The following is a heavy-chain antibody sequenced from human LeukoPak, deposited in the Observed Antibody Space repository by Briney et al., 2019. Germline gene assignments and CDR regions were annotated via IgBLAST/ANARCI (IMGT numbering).Heavy chain of an antibody. CDR3: ARQAYYDFWSGHYSRGVEDAFDI. J-gene: IGHJ3*02. CDR2: ISHSGTT. D-gene: IGHD3-3*01. CDR1: GYSISSGYY. Sequence: SEIRSLTCAVSGYSISSGYYWGWIRQPPGKGLEWIITISHSGTTYYNPSLKGRVTISVDTSKNQFSLKLRSVTTADTAVYYCARQAYYDFWSGHYSRGVEDAFDIWGQGTMVSVSS. V-gene: IGHV4-38-2*01.